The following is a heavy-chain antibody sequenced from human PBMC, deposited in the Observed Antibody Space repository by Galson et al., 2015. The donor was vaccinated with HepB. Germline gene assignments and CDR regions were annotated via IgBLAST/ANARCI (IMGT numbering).Heavy chain of an antibody. V-gene: IGHV5-51*01. CDR2: IYPGDSDT. CDR1: GYSFTSYW. J-gene: IGHJ5*02. D-gene: IGHD3-10*01. CDR3: ARLLGNMVRGVIITYWVDP. Sequence: QSGAEVKKPGESLKISCKGSGYSFTSYWIGWVRQMPGKGLEWMGIIYPGDSDTRYSPSFQGQVTISADKSISTAYLQWSSLKASDTAMYYCARLLGNMVRGVIITYWVDPWGQGTLVTVSS.